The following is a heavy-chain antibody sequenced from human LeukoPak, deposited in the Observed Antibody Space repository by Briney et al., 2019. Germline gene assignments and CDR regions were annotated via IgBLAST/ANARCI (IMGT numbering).Heavy chain of an antibody. CDR2: ISWNSGSI. D-gene: IGHD5-18*01. J-gene: IGHJ5*02. Sequence: GRSLRLSCAASGFTFDDYAMHWVRQAPGKGLEWVSGISWNSGSIGYADSVKGRFTVSRDNAKSSLYLQMNSLRAEDTALYYCAKGGFKLWFNWFDPWGQGTLVTVSS. CDR1: GFTFDDYA. CDR3: AKGGFKLWFNWFDP. V-gene: IGHV3-9*01.